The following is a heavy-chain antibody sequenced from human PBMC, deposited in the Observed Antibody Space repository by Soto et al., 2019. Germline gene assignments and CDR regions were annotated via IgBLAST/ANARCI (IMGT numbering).Heavy chain of an antibody. Sequence: GASVKVSCKASGYTFTSYAMHWVRQAPGQRLEWMGWINAGNGNTKYSQKFQGRVTITRDTSASTAYMELSSLRSEDTAVYYCARGLPYSRDDCWFDPWGQGTLVTVSS. J-gene: IGHJ5*02. CDR1: GYTFTSYA. CDR3: ARGLPYSRDDCWFDP. V-gene: IGHV1-3*01. D-gene: IGHD6-13*01. CDR2: INAGNGNT.